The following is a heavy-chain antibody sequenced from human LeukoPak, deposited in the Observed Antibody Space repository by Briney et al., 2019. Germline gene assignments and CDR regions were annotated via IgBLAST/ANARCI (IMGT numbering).Heavy chain of an antibody. CDR2: ISGSGGST. CDR1: GFTFSSYD. Sequence: HPGGSVRLSCAASGFTFSSYDMSWVRQAPGKGPEWVSAISGSGGSTYYADSVKGRFTISRDNSKNTLYLEMNNLRAEDTAVYYCAKDINSGTYYDYWGQEPWSPSPQ. V-gene: IGHV3-23*01. CDR3: AKDINSGTYYDY. D-gene: IGHD1-26*01. J-gene: IGHJ4*01.